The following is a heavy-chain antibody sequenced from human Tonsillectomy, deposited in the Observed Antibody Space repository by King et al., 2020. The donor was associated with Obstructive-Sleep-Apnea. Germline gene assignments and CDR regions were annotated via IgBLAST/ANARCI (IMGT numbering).Heavy chain of an antibody. CDR3: ARDVGVDMVTTRPREPGVDY. CDR2: INPNSGGT. J-gene: IGHJ4*02. D-gene: IGHD5-12*01. Sequence: QLVQSGAEVKKPGASVKVSCKASGYIFTGHYMHWVRQAPGQGLEWMAWINPNSGGTNSAQKFQGRVTLTRDTSISTAFMELSGLRSDDTAVYYCARDVGVDMVTTRPREPGVDYWGQGTLVTVSS. CDR1: GYIFTGHY. V-gene: IGHV1-2*02.